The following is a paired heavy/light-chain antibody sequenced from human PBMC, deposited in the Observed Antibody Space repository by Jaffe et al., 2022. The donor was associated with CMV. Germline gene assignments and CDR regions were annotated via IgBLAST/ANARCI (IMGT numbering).Light chain of an antibody. V-gene: IGKV3-11*01. CDR2: DAS. CDR3: QLRSNWPLGLT. J-gene: IGKJ4*01. CDR1: QSVGSY. Sequence: EIVLTQSPATLSLSPGELATLSCRASQSVGSYLAWYQQKPGQAPRLLIYDASTRATGIPARFSGGGSGTDFSLTISSLEPEDFAVYYCQLRSNWPLGLTFGGGTK.
Heavy chain of an antibody. CDR3: ARLSPPSGGYFLDF. CDR1: GYSFTYYY. D-gene: IGHD1-26*01. V-gene: IGHV5-10-1*03. Sequence: EVQLVQSGAEVKKPGESLTISCKGSGYSFTYYYINWVRQTPGKGLEWMGRIDPGDSQINYSPSFEGHVTISADKSSVTAFLQLHTVQSSDTATYYCARLSPPSGGYFLDFWGQGTQVTVSS. J-gene: IGHJ4*02. CDR2: IDPGDSQI.